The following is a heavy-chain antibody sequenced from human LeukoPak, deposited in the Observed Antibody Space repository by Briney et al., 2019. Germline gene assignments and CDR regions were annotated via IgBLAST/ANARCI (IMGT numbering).Heavy chain of an antibody. CDR1: GGSFSGYY. D-gene: IGHD3-22*01. CDR2: INHSGST. Sequence: KPSETLSLTCAVYGGSFSGYYWSWIRQPPGKGLEWIGEINHSGSTNYNPSLKSRVTISVDTSKNQFSLKLSSVTAADTAVYYCARGAKSPHYYDSSVRGYYYYYYMDVWGKGTTVTVSS. CDR3: ARGAKSPHYYDSSVRGYYYYYYMDV. V-gene: IGHV4-34*01. J-gene: IGHJ6*03.